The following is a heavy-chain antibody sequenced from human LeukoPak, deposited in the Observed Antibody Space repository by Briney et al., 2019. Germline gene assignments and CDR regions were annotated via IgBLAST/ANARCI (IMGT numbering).Heavy chain of an antibody. CDR1: GGSFSGYY. CDR3: ARWSSNYYDSSGRRFDP. V-gene: IGHV4-34*01. CDR2: INHSGST. J-gene: IGHJ5*02. D-gene: IGHD3-22*01. Sequence: SETLSLTCAVYGGSFSGYYRSWIRQPPGKGLEWIGEINHSGSTNYNPSLKSRVTISVDTSKNQFPLKLSSVTAADTAVYYCARWSSNYYDSSGRRFDPWGQGTLVTVSS.